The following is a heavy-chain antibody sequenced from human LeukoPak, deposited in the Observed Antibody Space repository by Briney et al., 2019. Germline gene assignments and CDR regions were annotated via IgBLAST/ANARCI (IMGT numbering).Heavy chain of an antibody. J-gene: IGHJ2*01. Sequence: GGSLRLSCAASGFTFSSYAMSWVRQAPGKGLEWVSGISDSGGRTYYADSVKGRFTISRDNSKNTLYLQMNSLGAEDTAVYYCAKDATVTTGYWYFDLWGRGTLVTVSS. V-gene: IGHV3-23*01. D-gene: IGHD4-17*01. CDR2: ISDSGGRT. CDR1: GFTFSSYA. CDR3: AKDATVTTGYWYFDL.